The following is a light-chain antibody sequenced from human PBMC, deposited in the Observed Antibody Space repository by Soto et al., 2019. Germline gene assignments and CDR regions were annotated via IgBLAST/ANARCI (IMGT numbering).Light chain of an antibody. V-gene: IGKV1-27*01. CDR3: QKFTSAPFT. CDR1: QSISSY. Sequence: DIPMTQSPSSLSASLGYGVTITCRASQSISSYLNWYQQKPGKAPKLLIYAASILQSGVPSRFSGSGSGTDFTLTISSLQPEDVAIYYCQKFTSAPFTFGGGTKVDIK. J-gene: IGKJ4*01. CDR2: AAS.